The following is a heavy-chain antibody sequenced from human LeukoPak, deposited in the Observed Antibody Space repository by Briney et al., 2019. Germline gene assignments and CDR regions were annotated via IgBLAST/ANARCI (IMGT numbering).Heavy chain of an antibody. D-gene: IGHD5-12*01. CDR2: IYPGDSDT. CDR1: GYSFTSYW. CDR3: ARRRGGYDPYYYGMDV. V-gene: IGHV5-51*01. J-gene: IGHJ6*02. Sequence: GESLKTSCKGSGYSFTSYWIGWVRQMPGKGLEWMGIIYPGDSDTRYSPSFQGQVTISADKSISTAYLQWSSLKASDTAMYYCARRRGGYDPYYYGMDVWGQGTTVTVSS.